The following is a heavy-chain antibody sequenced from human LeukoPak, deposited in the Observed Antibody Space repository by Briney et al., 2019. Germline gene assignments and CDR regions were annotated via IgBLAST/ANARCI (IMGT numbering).Heavy chain of an antibody. D-gene: IGHD6-13*01. CDR2: IYYSGST. V-gene: IGHV4-59*01. CDR3: ARTGPSFIAAAGIFSIRYYMGV. CDR1: GGSISSYY. Sequence: PSETLSLTCTVSGGSISSYYWSWIRQPPGKGLEWIGYIYYSGSTNYNPSLKSRVTISVDTSKNQFSLKLSSVTAADTAVYYCARTGPSFIAAAGIFSIRYYMGVWGKGTTVTVSS. J-gene: IGHJ6*03.